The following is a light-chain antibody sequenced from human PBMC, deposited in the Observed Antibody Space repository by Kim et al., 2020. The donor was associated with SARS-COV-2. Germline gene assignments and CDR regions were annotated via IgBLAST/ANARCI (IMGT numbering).Light chain of an antibody. Sequence: ASVGDRVTITCRASQSISSWLAWYQQKPGKAPKVLIYKASSLESGVPSRFSGIGSGTEFTLTISSLQPEDFATYYCQQYNSYPFTFGPGTKVDIK. J-gene: IGKJ3*01. CDR3: QQYNSYPFT. V-gene: IGKV1-5*03. CDR1: QSISSW. CDR2: KAS.